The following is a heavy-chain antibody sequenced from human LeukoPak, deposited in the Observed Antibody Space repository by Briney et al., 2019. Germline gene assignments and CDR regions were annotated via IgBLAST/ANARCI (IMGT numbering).Heavy chain of an antibody. CDR3: AKEIYGDSTGGRFQH. CDR2: ISGSGGST. Sequence: PGGSLRLSCAVSGFTFSSYAMNWVRQAPGKGLEWVSTISGSGGSTYYADSVKGRFTISRDNSKNTLYLQMKSLRAEDTAVYYCAKEIYGDSTGGRFQHWGQGTLVTVSS. V-gene: IGHV3-23*01. CDR1: GFTFSSYA. D-gene: IGHD4-17*01. J-gene: IGHJ1*01.